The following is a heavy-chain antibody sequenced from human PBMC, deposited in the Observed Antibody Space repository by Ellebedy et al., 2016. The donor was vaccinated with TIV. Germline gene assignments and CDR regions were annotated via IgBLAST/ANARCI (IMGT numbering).Heavy chain of an antibody. CDR1: GGTFSSYA. CDR2: IIPIFGTA. CDR3: ARFLGLATHAFDI. D-gene: IGHD2/OR15-2a*01. J-gene: IGHJ3*02. Sequence: SVKVSXKASGGTFSSYAISWVRQAPGQGLEWMGGIIPIFGTANYAQKFQGRVTITADESTSTAYMELSSLRSEDTAVYYCARFLGLATHAFDIWGQGTMVTVSS. V-gene: IGHV1-69*13.